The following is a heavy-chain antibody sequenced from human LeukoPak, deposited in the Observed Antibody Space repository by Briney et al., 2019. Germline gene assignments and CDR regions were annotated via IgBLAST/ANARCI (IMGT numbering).Heavy chain of an antibody. CDR3: ARHAPGYYDN. CDR2: IYYSGST. Sequence: KPSGTLSLTCTVSGGSINNYYWSWIRQPPGKGLEWIGYIYYSGSTSYNPSLKSRVTISVDTSKNQFSLKLSSVTDADTAVYYCARHAPGYYDNWGQGTLVTVSS. V-gene: IGHV4-59*08. CDR1: GGSINNYY. J-gene: IGHJ4*02.